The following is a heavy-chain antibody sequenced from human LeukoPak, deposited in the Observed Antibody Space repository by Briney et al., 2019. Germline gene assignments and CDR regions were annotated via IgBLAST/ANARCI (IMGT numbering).Heavy chain of an antibody. CDR3: AGPTYCTSAGCRIFDY. J-gene: IGHJ4*02. V-gene: IGHV3-7*05. D-gene: IGHD2-8*02. CDR1: GFTFSSYG. CDR2: IKQDGSEK. Sequence: PGRSLRLSCAASGFTFSSYGIHWVRQAPGRGLEWVANIKQDGSEKSYVDSVKGRFTISRDNAKNSLYLQMNSLRAEDTALYYCAGPTYCTSAGCRIFDYWGQGTLVTVSS.